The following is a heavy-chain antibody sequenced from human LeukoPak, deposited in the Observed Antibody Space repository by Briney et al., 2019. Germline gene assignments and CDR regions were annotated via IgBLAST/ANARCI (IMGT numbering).Heavy chain of an antibody. Sequence: PSETLSLTCTVSGGSISSYYWSWIRQPPGKGLEWIGYIYYSGSTNYNPSLKSRVTISVDTSKNQFSLKLSSVTAADTAVYYCARATTRPYYYYGMDVWGQGTTVTVSS. CDR2: IYYSGST. CDR1: GGSISSYY. V-gene: IGHV4-59*01. CDR3: ARATTRPYYYYGMDV. J-gene: IGHJ6*02. D-gene: IGHD1-7*01.